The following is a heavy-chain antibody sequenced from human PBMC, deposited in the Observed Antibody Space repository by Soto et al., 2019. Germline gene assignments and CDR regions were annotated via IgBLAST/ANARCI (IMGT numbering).Heavy chain of an antibody. V-gene: IGHV1-58*01. CDR3: AADNGYSSSWLDY. Sequence: SRASVKVSCKASGFTFTSSAVQWVRQARGQRLEWIGWIVVGSGNTNYAQKFQERVTITRDMSTSTAYMELSSLRSEDTAVYYCAADNGYSSSWLDYWGQGTLVTVSS. CDR2: IVVGSGNT. J-gene: IGHJ4*02. D-gene: IGHD6-13*01. CDR1: GFTFTSSA.